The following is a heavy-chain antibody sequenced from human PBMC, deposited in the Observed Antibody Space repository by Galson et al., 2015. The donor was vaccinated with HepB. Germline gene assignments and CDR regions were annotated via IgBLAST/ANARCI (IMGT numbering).Heavy chain of an antibody. J-gene: IGHJ6*02. Sequence: ETLSLTCAVYGGSFSGYYWTWIRQPPGRGLEWIGEINHSGSTNYNPVLKSRVTISVDMSKNQVFLSLTSVTAADTALYYCARRFDFTSGHYRGDYGMDVWGQGTTVIVSS. CDR3: ARRFDFTSGHYRGDYGMDV. CDR1: GGSFSGYY. V-gene: IGHV4-34*01. D-gene: IGHD3-3*01. CDR2: INHSGST.